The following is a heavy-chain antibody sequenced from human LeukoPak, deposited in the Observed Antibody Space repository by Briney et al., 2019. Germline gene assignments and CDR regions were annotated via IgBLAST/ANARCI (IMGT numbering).Heavy chain of an antibody. Sequence: SETLSLTCAVSGDSIRSNYWSWIRQSPGKGLEWIGYIYHTGSTNYNPSLKSQVTMSIDLSKNQFSLRLSSVTAADTAVYYCARAGAIAAAIDYWGQGTLVTVSS. CDR2: IYHTGST. V-gene: IGHV4-59*01. D-gene: IGHD6-13*01. CDR3: ARAGAIAAAIDY. CDR1: GDSIRSNY. J-gene: IGHJ4*02.